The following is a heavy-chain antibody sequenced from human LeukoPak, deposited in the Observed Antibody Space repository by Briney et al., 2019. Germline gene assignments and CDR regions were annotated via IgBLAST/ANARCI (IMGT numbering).Heavy chain of an antibody. Sequence: ASVKVSCKASGYTFTGYYMHWVRQAPGQGLEWMGRINPNSGGTNYAQKFQGRVTMTRDTSISTAYMELSRLRSDDTAVYYCARDLTYYYDSSGYSSGPGKYWGQGTLVTVSS. CDR2: INPNSGGT. D-gene: IGHD3-22*01. V-gene: IGHV1-2*06. J-gene: IGHJ4*02. CDR1: GYTFTGYY. CDR3: ARDLTYYYDSSGYSSGPGKY.